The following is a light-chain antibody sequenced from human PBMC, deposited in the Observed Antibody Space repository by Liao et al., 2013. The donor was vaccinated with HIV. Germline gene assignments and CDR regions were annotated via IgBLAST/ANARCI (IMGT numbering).Light chain of an antibody. CDR2: QDN. J-gene: IGLJ2*01. CDR1: KLGDKY. CDR3: QAWDSSIYVV. V-gene: IGLV3-1*01. Sequence: SYELTQPPSVSVSPGQTASITCSGDKLGDKYAYWYQQKPGQSPVLVIYQDNRRPSGIPERFSGSRSGNTATLTISGTQTMDEADYYCQAWDSSIYVVFGGGTKLTVL.